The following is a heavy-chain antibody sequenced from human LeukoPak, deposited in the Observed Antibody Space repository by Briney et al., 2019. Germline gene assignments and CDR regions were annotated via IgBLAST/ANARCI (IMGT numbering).Heavy chain of an antibody. Sequence: GGSLRLSCAASGFTFSSYSMNWVRQAPGKGLEWVSSISSSSSYIYYADSVKGRFTISRDNAKNSLYLQMNSLRAEDTAVYYCASSGAEYYDLLPRDWGQGTLVTVSS. D-gene: IGHD3-9*01. CDR3: ASSGAEYYDLLPRD. V-gene: IGHV3-21*01. CDR2: ISSSSSYI. J-gene: IGHJ4*02. CDR1: GFTFSSYS.